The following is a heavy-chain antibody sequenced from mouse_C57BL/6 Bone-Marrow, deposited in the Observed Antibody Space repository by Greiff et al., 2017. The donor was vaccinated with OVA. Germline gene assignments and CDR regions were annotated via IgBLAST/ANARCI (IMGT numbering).Heavy chain of an antibody. Sequence: VKLMESGAELMKPGASVKLSCKATGYTFTGYWIEWVKQRPGHGLEWIGEILPGSGSTNYNEKFKGKATFTADTSSNTAYMQLSSLTTEDSAIYYCAQRCFVGYYPYWYFDVWGTGTTVTVSS. CDR3: AQRCFVGYYPYWYFDV. CDR2: ILPGSGST. J-gene: IGHJ1*03. D-gene: IGHD2-3*01. V-gene: IGHV1-9*01. CDR1: GYTFTGYW.